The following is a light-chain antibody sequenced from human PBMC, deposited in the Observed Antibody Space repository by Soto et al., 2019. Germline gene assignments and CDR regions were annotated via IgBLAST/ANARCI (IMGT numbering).Light chain of an antibody. CDR3: QQYDNLQLA. CDR1: QGISNY. J-gene: IGKJ4*01. Sequence: DIQMTQSPSSLSASVGDRVTITCQASQGISNYLTWYQQKPGKAPKLLIYDASNLQTGVPSRFSGSGCGTDFTFTISSLQTEDSATYYCQQYDNLQLAFGGGTKVEIK. CDR2: DAS. V-gene: IGKV1-33*01.